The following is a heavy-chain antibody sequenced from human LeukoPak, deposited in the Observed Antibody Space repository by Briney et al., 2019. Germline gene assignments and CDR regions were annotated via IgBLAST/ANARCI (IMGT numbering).Heavy chain of an antibody. V-gene: IGHV1-2*02. J-gene: IGHJ5*02. CDR1: GYTFTGYY. CDR2: INPNSGGT. D-gene: IGHD1-26*01. CDR3: ARVRSVGATTSWFDP. Sequence: GASVKVSCKASGYTFTGYYMHWVRQAPGQGLEWMGWINPNSGGTNYAQKFQGRVTMTRDTSISTAYMELSRLRSDDTAVYYCARVRSVGATTSWFDPWGQGTLVTVSS.